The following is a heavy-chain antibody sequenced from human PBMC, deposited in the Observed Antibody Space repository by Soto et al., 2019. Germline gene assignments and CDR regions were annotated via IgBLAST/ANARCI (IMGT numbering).Heavy chain of an antibody. CDR3: ARHDTRGGALDI. CDR2: IDHSGSA. Sequence: SETLSLTCTVSGGSISDYYWSWIRQSPGKGLEWIAYIDHSGSAFYTPSLQSRFTISIDTSKNQFSLKLNSVTAADTAVYYCARHDTRGGALDIWGQGTMVTVSS. V-gene: IGHV4-59*08. J-gene: IGHJ3*02. CDR1: GGSISDYY. D-gene: IGHD3-10*01.